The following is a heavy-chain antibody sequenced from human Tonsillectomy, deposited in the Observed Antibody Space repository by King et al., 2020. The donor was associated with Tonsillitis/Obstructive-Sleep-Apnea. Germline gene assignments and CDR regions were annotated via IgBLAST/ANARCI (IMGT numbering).Heavy chain of an antibody. CDR2: ISYDGSNK. CDR3: AIGTYDFWSGYYPTDYFDY. Sequence: QLVQSGGGVVQPGRSLRLSCAASGFTFSSYAMHWVRQAPGKGLEWVAVISYDGSNKYYADSVKGRFTISRDNSKNTLYLQMNSLRAEDTAVYYCAIGTYDFWSGYYPTDYFDYWGQGTLVTVSS. CDR1: GFTFSSYA. D-gene: IGHD3-3*01. J-gene: IGHJ4*02. V-gene: IGHV3-30*04.